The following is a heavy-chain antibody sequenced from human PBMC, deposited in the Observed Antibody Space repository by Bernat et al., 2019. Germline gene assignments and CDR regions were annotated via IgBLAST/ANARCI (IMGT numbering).Heavy chain of an antibody. D-gene: IGHD3-22*01. J-gene: IGHJ3*02. CDR2: ISAYNGNT. Sequence: QVQLVQSGAEVKKPGASVKFSCKASGYTFTSYGISWVRQAPGQGLEWMGWISAYNGNTNYAQKLQGRVTMTTDTSTSTDYMELRSLRSDDTAVYYCARSHEDSSGCYYDKDAFDIWGQGTMVTVSS. CDR1: GYTFTSYG. V-gene: IGHV1-18*01. CDR3: ARSHEDSSGCYYDKDAFDI.